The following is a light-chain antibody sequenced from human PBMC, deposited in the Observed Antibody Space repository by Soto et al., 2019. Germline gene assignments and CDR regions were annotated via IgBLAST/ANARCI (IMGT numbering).Light chain of an antibody. CDR1: QSIRSL. CDR3: HQYESYSPLT. V-gene: IGKV1-5*01. CDR2: DAY. Sequence: IQMTQSPSILSASVGDRVTITSLASQSIRSLLAWYQQKPGKAPKLLIYDAYSLESGVPSRFSGRRSGTEFTLTIAGLQPEDFATYYCHQYESYSPLTFGGGTKVDIK. J-gene: IGKJ4*01.